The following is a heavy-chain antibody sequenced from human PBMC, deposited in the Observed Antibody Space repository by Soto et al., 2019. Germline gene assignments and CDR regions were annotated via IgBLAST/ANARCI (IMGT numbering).Heavy chain of an antibody. J-gene: IGHJ6*02. CDR3: ARPLPIKYSSSSLFYADYYGMDV. D-gene: IGHD6-6*01. CDR1: GYTFTSYA. CDR2: INAGNGNT. V-gene: IGHV1-3*01. Sequence: ASVKVSCKASGYTFTSYAMHWVRQAPGQRLEWMGWINAGNGNTKYSQKFQGRVTITRDTSASTAYMELSSLRSEDTAVYYCARPLPIKYSSSSLFYADYYGMDVWGQGTTVTVSS.